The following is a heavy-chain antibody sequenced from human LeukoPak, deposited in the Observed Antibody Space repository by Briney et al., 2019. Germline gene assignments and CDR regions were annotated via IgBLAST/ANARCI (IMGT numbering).Heavy chain of an antibody. CDR1: GYRFSDYG. CDR3: ARDLGEGAKRDLDF. CDR2: INTYNGNT. D-gene: IGHD1-26*01. Sequence: ASVKVSCKTSGYRFSDYGISWVRQAPGQGLQWMGWINTYNGNTEYAQSLQGRATMTIDTATATAYLEVRSLISDHTAVYYCARDLGEGAKRDLDFWGQGTLVTVSS. J-gene: IGHJ4*02. V-gene: IGHV1-18*01.